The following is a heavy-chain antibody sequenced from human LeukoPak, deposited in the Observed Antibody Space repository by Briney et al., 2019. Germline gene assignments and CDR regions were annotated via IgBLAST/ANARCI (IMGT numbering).Heavy chain of an antibody. CDR3: ARQGRRFDYNYYYYLDV. CDR2: IYYTGIT. CDR1: GGSISSSGYY. Sequence: SETLSLTCIVSGGSISSSGYYWAWVRQPPGKGLEWIGSIYYTGITYYNPSLRSRVTMSIDTSNNQFSLKMSSVTAADTAVYYCARQGRRFDYNYYYYLDVWGKGTTVTISS. V-gene: IGHV4-39*01. D-gene: IGHD3-10*01. J-gene: IGHJ6*03.